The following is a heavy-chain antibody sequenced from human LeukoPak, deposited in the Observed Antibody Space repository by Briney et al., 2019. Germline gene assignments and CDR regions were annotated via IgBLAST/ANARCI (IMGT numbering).Heavy chain of an antibody. V-gene: IGHV1-69*05. D-gene: IGHD6-6*01. Sequence: SVKVSCKASRGTFSNLAFSWVRHAPGQGLEWMGGIIPAFGTPSYPQRFHGRVTISTDESTSSVYMELSGLRSEDTAVYYCSSRGGSTSSLDYWGQGTLV. CDR2: IIPAFGTP. CDR3: SSRGGSTSSLDY. CDR1: RGTFSNLA. J-gene: IGHJ4*02.